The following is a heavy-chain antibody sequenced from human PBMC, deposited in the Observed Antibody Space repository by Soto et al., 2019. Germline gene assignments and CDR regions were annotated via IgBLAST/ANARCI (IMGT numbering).Heavy chain of an antibody. CDR3: AKQAGYYYDSSGYYQFDP. CDR2: ISGSGGST. Sequence: GGSLRLSCAASGFTFSSYAMSWVRQAPGKGLEWVSAISGSGGSTYYADSVKGRFTISRDNSKNTLYLQMNSLRAEDTAVYYCAKQAGYYYDSSGYYQFDPWGQGTLVTVSS. D-gene: IGHD3-22*01. J-gene: IGHJ5*02. CDR1: GFTFSSYA. V-gene: IGHV3-23*01.